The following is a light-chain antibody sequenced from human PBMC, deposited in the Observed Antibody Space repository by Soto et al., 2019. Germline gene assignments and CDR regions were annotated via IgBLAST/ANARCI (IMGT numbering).Light chain of an antibody. CDR1: NIGSKS. CDR2: DDS. CDR3: QVWDSSSDHLYV. Sequence: SYELTQPPSVSVAPGQTARITCGGNNIGSKSVHWYQQKPGQAPVLVVYDDSGRPSGIPERFSGSNSGNTATLTISRVEAGDEADYYCQVWDSSSDHLYVFGGGTKLTVL. V-gene: IGLV3-21*02. J-gene: IGLJ3*02.